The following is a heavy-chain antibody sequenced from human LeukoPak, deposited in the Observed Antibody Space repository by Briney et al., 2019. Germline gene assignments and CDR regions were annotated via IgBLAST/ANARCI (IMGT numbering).Heavy chain of an antibody. CDR2: IYYSGST. J-gene: IGHJ5*02. D-gene: IGHD2-2*01. V-gene: IGHV4-39*07. CDR3: ARTNEYQLLWRRGRWFDP. Sequence: SETLSLTCTVSGGSISSRSYYWGWIRQPPGKGLEWIGIIYYSGSTYSNPSLRSRVTISVDTSKNQFSLKLSSVTAADTAVYYCARTNEYQLLWRRGRWFDPWGQGTLVTVSS. CDR1: GGSISSRSYY.